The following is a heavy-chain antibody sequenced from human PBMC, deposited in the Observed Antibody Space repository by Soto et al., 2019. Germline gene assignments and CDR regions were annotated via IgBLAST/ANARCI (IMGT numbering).Heavy chain of an antibody. V-gene: IGHV4-59*01. CDR2: IYYSGGT. Sequence: PSETLSLTCTVSGDSLTTYYWNWIRQPPGKGLEWIGFIYYSGGTSYNPSLKSRVTISLDTSKSQVSLKLSSVTDADTAVYYCARLGGTYYDFWSGYYYWFDPWGQGTLVTVSS. CDR3: ARLGGTYYDFWSGYYYWFDP. CDR1: GDSLTTYY. J-gene: IGHJ5*02. D-gene: IGHD3-3*01.